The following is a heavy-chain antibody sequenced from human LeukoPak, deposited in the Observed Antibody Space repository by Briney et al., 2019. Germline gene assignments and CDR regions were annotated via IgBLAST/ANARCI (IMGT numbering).Heavy chain of an antibody. J-gene: IGHJ3*02. CDR1: CGSFSGYY. Sequence: SETLSLTCAVYCGSFSGYYWSWIRQPPGKGLQWIGEINHSGSTNYNPSLEHRVTISVDTSKNQFSLNLNSVTAADTAMYYCARPTIAAAGRLAFDIWGQGTTVTVSS. CDR2: INHSGST. CDR3: ARPTIAAAGRLAFDI. V-gene: IGHV4-34*01. D-gene: IGHD6-13*01.